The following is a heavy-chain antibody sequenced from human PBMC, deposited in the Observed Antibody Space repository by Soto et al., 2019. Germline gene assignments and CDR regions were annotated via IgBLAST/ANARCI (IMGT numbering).Heavy chain of an antibody. CDR1: GFSFSDYT. CDR2: ISRGSDYI. CDR3: AKDSGCDNNACAYDP. J-gene: IGHJ5*02. Sequence: EVHLVESGGGLVKPGGSLRLTCAGSGFSFSDYTMNWVRQAPGKGLEWVSSISRGSDYIFYADTVKGRFTISRDNARNSLYLQMSSLRAEDTAVYYCAKDSGCDNNACAYDPWGQGTLVSVSS. D-gene: IGHD1-20*01. V-gene: IGHV3-21*01.